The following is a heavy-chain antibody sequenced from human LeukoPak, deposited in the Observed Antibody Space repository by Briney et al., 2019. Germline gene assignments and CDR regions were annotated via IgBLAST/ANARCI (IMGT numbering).Heavy chain of an antibody. V-gene: IGHV1-46*01. CDR3: ARMYYYDSSGRDN. CDR1: GYTFTSYY. Sequence: GASVKVSCKASGYTFTSYYMHWVRQAPGQGLEWTGIINPSGGSTSYAQKFQGRVTMTRDTSISTAYMELSRLRSDDTAVYYCARMYYYDSSGRDNWGQGTLVTVSS. J-gene: IGHJ4*02. CDR2: INPSGGST. D-gene: IGHD3-22*01.